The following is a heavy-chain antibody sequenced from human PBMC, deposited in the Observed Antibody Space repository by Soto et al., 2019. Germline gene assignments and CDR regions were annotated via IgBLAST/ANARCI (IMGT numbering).Heavy chain of an antibody. CDR3: ARDYTIPGIIDEVGAFDI. J-gene: IGHJ3*02. CDR2: IIPSLGLP. V-gene: IGHV1-69*02. D-gene: IGHD2-8*01. Sequence: QVQLVQSGAEVKKPGSSVKVSCKASGGTFSSYTFNWVRQAPGQGLEWMGRIIPSLGLPNYAQKFQGRVTITADTSTSTAYTDLSSLRSEYTAVDYCARDYTIPGIIDEVGAFDIWGQETIVTVSS. CDR1: GGTFSSYT.